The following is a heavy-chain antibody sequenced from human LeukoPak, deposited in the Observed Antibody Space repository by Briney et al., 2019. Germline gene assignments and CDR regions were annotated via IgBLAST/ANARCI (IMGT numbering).Heavy chain of an antibody. Sequence: GASVKVSCKASGGTFSSYAISWVRQAPGQGLEWMGGIIPIFGTANYAQKFQGRVTITTDESTSTAYMELSSLRSEDTAVYYCASGVPAAHALSGWGQGTLVTVSS. J-gene: IGHJ4*02. CDR2: IIPIFGTA. V-gene: IGHV1-69*05. CDR3: ASGVPAAHALSG. CDR1: GGTFSSYA. D-gene: IGHD2-2*01.